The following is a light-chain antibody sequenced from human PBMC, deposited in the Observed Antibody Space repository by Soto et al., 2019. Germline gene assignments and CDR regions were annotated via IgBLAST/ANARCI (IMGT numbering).Light chain of an antibody. CDR3: SSYTSISTYV. J-gene: IGLJ1*01. CDR2: DVS. V-gene: IGLV2-14*03. CDR1: SSDVGGYDF. Sequence: QSVLTQPASVSGSPGQSITMSCTGTSSDVGGYDFVSWYQHHPGKAPRLMIYDVSHRPSGVSDRFSASKSGNTVSLTISGLLAEDEADYYCSSYTSISTYVFGTGTKVTVL.